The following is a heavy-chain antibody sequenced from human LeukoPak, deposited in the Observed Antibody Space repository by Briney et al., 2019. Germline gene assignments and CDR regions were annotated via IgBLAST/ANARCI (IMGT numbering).Heavy chain of an antibody. CDR3: ARVMRFGELFDWFDP. J-gene: IGHJ5*02. D-gene: IGHD3-10*01. V-gene: IGHV1-69*13. CDR2: IIPIFGTA. CDR1: GGTFSSYA. Sequence: ASVKVSCKASGGTFSSYAISWVRQAPGQGLEWMGGIIPIFGTANYAQKFQGRVTITADESTSTAYVELSSLRSEDTAVYYCARVMRFGELFDWFDPWGQGTLVTVPS.